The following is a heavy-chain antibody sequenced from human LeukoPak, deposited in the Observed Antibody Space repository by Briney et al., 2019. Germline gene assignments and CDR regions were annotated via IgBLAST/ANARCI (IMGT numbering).Heavy chain of an antibody. D-gene: IGHD3-10*01. J-gene: IGHJ6*02. Sequence: GGSLRLSCAASGFTFSSYAMHWVRQAPGKGLEYVSAISSNGGSTYYANSVKGRFTISRDNSKNTLYLQMGSLRAEDTAVYYCARDLGYDNYYGMDVWGQGTTVTVSS. CDR3: ARDLGYDNYYGMDV. V-gene: IGHV3-64*01. CDR1: GFTFSSYA. CDR2: ISSNGGST.